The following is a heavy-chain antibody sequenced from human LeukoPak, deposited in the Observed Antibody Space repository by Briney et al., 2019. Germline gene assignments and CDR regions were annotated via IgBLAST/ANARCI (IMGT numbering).Heavy chain of an antibody. CDR2: ISGSGGST. J-gene: IGHJ4*02. D-gene: IGHD5-18*01. CDR3: AKSSLPLVYVGRQLWLDY. V-gene: IGHV3-23*01. CDR1: GFTFSSYA. Sequence: PGGSLRLSCAASGFTFSSYAMSWVRQAPGKGLEWVSAISGSGGSTYYVDSVKGRFTISRDNSKNTLYLQMNSLRAEDTAVYYCAKSSLPLVYVGRQLWLDYWGQGTLVTVSS.